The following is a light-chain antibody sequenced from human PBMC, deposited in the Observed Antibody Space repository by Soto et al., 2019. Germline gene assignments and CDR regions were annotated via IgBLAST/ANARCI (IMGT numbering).Light chain of an antibody. CDR3: QQYGSSPYT. Sequence: IVLTQSPGTLSLSPGERATLSCRASQSVSNSYLAWYQQKPGQAPSLLIYGVSSRATGIPDRFSGSGSGTDFTLTIRRLEPEDFAVYYCQQYGSSPYTFGQGTKLEI. CDR2: GVS. V-gene: IGKV3-20*01. J-gene: IGKJ2*01. CDR1: QSVSNSY.